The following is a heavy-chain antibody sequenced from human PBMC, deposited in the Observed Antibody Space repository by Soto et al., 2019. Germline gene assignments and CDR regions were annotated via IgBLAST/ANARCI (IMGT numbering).Heavy chain of an antibody. D-gene: IGHD3-10*01. J-gene: IGHJ6*02. CDR3: AETGFGALNGFVDV. CDR2: VHDSWGS. CDR1: WGSIRNYY. V-gene: IGHV4-59*03. Sequence: SETLSLTCTVSWGSIRNYYCSWFLQTTGKGLEWIGYVHDSWGSNYNPSLKSRVAISLDPSKSQFSLKLTSVTATDTHVYYCAETGFGALNGFVDVWGQGTTVTVSS.